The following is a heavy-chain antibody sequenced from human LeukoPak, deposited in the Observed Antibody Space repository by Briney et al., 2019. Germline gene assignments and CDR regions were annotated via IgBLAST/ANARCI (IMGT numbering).Heavy chain of an antibody. CDR1: GFTFSSYG. CDR2: IWYDGSNK. D-gene: IGHD1-26*01. V-gene: IGHV3-33*01. Sequence: GGSLRLSCAASGFTFSSYGMHWVRQAPGKGLEWVAVIWYDGSNKYYADSVKGRFTISRDNSKNTLYLQMSSLRAEDTAVYYCARIVGASGVLGYWGQGTLVTVSS. CDR3: ARIVGASGVLGY. J-gene: IGHJ4*02.